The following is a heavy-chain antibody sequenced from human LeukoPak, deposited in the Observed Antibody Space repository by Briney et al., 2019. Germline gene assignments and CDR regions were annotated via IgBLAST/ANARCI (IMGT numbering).Heavy chain of an antibody. CDR1: GFTFSSYA. Sequence: GGSLRLSCAASGFTFSSYAMSWVRQAPGKGLEWVSAISGSGGSTYYADSVKGRFTISRDNAKNTLYPQMNSLRAEDTAVYYCARGRLVVPAAILDYWGQGTLVTVSS. CDR2: ISGSGGST. CDR3: ARGRLVVPAAILDY. J-gene: IGHJ4*02. D-gene: IGHD2-2*02. V-gene: IGHV3-23*01.